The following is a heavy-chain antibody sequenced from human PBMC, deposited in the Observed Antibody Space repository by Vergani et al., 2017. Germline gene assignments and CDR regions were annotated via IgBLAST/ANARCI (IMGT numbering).Heavy chain of an antibody. V-gene: IGHV4-59*01. CDR3: ARSIVSRNPPDYFDN. CDR2: VEDSGYF. J-gene: IGHJ4*02. CDR1: GGSLSGYY. Sequence: QVQLQESGPGLVRPSETLSLTCTVSGGSLSGYYWNWIRQTPGEGLEWIGYVEDSGYFNYNPSLETRVSMSSDTSNIQFSLMLSSVTVADTAVYYCARSIVSRNPPDYFDNWGQGTLVTVSS. D-gene: IGHD1-14*01.